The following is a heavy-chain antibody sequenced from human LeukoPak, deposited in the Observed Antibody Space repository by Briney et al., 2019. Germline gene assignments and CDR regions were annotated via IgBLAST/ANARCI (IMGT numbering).Heavy chain of an antibody. Sequence: PSETLSLTCIVSGGSISSYYWSWIRQPPGKGLEWIGYIYYSGSTNYNASLKSRVTISVDTSKNQFSLNLTSVTAADTAVYYCARASGHYRSFDYWGQGTLVTVSS. V-gene: IGHV4-59*01. CDR2: IYYSGST. D-gene: IGHD3-22*01. CDR1: GGSISSYY. J-gene: IGHJ4*02. CDR3: ARASGHYRSFDY.